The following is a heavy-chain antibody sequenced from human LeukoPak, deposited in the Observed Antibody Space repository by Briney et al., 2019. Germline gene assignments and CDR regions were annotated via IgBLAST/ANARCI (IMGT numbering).Heavy chain of an antibody. CDR3: AFQYYDSSGYYHFFDY. CDR2: IIPIFGTA. V-gene: IGHV1-69*13. CDR1: GYTFTGYY. J-gene: IGHJ4*02. Sequence: SVKVSCKASGYTFTGYYMHWVRQAPGQGLEWMGGIIPIFGTANYAQKFQGRVTITADESTSTAYMELSSLRSEDTAVYYCAFQYYDSSGYYHFFDYWGQGTLVTVSS. D-gene: IGHD3-22*01.